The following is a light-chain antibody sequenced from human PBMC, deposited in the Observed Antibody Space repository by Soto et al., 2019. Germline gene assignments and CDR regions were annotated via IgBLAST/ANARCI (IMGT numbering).Light chain of an antibody. Sequence: EIVMTQSPAALSGSPGERATLSCRASQSVSSSYLAWYQQKPGQAPRLLIYGASSRATGIPDRFSGSGSGTDFTLTISRLEPEDFAVYYCQQYGSSGTFGQGTKVDIK. CDR2: GAS. V-gene: IGKV3-20*01. CDR3: QQYGSSGT. J-gene: IGKJ1*01. CDR1: QSVSSSY.